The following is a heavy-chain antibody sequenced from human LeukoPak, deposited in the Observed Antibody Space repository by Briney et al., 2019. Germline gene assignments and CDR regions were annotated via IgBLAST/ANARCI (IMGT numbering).Heavy chain of an antibody. CDR1: GYTFTSYW. D-gene: IGHD3-16*01. CDR2: IYPHDSDT. Sequence: GESLQISCKGSGYTFTSYWIGWVRQMPGKGLEWMGIIYPHDSDTRYSPSFEGQVTISADKSITTAYLQWTSLKASDTAMYYCARLGDDGWFDPWGQGTLVTVSS. CDR3: ARLGDDGWFDP. J-gene: IGHJ5*02. V-gene: IGHV5-51*01.